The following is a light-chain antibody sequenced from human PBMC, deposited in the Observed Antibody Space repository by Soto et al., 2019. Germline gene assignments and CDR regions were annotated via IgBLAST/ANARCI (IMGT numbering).Light chain of an antibody. CDR3: QQYGSSPRT. CDR2: GAS. J-gene: IGKJ1*01. CDR1: QSVTTQ. Sequence: IVLTQSPGTLSLSPGERATLSCRASQSVTTQLAWYQQKPGQAPSLLMHGASSRTTGIPERFSGSGSGTDFTLTISRVAPEDFAVYYCQQYGSSPRTFGQGTKVDIK. V-gene: IGKV3-20*01.